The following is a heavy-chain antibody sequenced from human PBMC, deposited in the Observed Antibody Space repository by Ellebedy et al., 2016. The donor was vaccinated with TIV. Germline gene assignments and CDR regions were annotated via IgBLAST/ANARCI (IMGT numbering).Heavy chain of an antibody. CDR2: IYYSGGA. Sequence: SETLSLTCTVSGGSISSYYWGWIRQPPGKGLEWIGSIYYSGGAYYNPSLKSRVTISLDTSKNQFSLKLSSVTAADTAVYYCARGAPGSGSLYSFDFWGQGTLVTVSS. J-gene: IGHJ4*02. CDR3: ARGAPGSGSLYSFDF. V-gene: IGHV4-39*01. D-gene: IGHD3-22*01. CDR1: GGSISSYY.